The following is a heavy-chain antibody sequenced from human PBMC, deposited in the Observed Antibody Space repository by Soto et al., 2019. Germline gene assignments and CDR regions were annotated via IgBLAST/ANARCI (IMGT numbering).Heavy chain of an antibody. CDR3: ARAARKTYYPDSSAYYYSNWFDP. Sequence: PSETLSLTCTVSGGSISSGGFYWTWVRQHPGKGLEWIGYIYNSGSTYYNPSLKSRLTISVDTSKKQFSLKLSSMTAADTAVYYCARAARKTYYPDSSAYYYSNWFDPWGQGTLVTSPQ. J-gene: IGHJ5*02. D-gene: IGHD3-22*01. CDR1: GGSISSGGFY. CDR2: IYNSGST. V-gene: IGHV4-31*03.